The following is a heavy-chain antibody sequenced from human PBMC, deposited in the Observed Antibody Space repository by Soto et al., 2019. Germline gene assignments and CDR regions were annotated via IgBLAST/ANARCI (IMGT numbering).Heavy chain of an antibody. D-gene: IGHD1-7*01. CDR2: VSGSGAII. CDR3: AKGGGGLELRD. CDR1: GLTFSNYY. Sequence: EVQLLESGGGLVQPGGSLRLSCAASGLTFSNYYMNWVRQAPGKGLEWVSVVSGSGAIIYYADSVKGRFTITRDNSKNMLYLQMNSLRAGDIGVYYCAKGGGGLELRDWGQGTLVTVSS. V-gene: IGHV3-23*01. J-gene: IGHJ4*02.